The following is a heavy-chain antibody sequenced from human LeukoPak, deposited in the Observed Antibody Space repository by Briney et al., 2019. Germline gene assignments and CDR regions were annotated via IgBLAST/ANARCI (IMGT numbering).Heavy chain of an antibody. V-gene: IGHV4-31*03. J-gene: IGHJ4*02. CDR1: GGPINSGDYY. CDR2: IYYSGST. D-gene: IGHD5-18*01. CDR3: ARADYSYAFDN. Sequence: SETLSLTCTVSGGPINSGDYYWSWIRQHPGKGLEWIGYIYYSGSTYYNPSLKSRVTISVDTSKNQFSLKLSSVTAADTAVYYCARADYSYAFDNWGQGTLVTVSS.